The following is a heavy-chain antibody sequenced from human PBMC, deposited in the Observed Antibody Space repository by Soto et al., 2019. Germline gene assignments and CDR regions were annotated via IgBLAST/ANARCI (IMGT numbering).Heavy chain of an antibody. Sequence: SETLSLTCTVSGGSISSYYWSWIRRPAGKGLDWIGRIYTSGSTNYNPSLKSRVTMSVDTSKKQFSLKLRSVTAADTAVYYCARLLIWFGERNDAFDIWGQGTMVTVSS. CDR3: ARLLIWFGERNDAFDI. V-gene: IGHV4-4*07. CDR1: GGSISSYY. J-gene: IGHJ3*02. CDR2: IYTSGST. D-gene: IGHD3-10*01.